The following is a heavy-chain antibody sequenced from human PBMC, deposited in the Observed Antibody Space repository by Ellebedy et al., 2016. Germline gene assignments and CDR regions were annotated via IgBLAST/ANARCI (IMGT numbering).Heavy chain of an antibody. CDR2: ISGSGGST. CDR3: AKDVGGSGWPRVFDY. J-gene: IGHJ4*02. D-gene: IGHD6-19*01. Sequence: GESLKISXAASGFTFSSYAMSWVRQAPGKGLEWVSAISGSGGSTYYADSVKGRFTISRDNSKNTLYLQMNSLRAEDTAVYYCAKDVGGSGWPRVFDYWGQGTLVTVSS. CDR1: GFTFSSYA. V-gene: IGHV3-23*01.